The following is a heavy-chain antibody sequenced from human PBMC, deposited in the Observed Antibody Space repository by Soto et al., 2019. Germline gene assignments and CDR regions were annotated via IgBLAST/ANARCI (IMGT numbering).Heavy chain of an antibody. D-gene: IGHD2-2*02. CDR2: MNPNSGNT. CDR1: GYTFTSYG. CDR3: ARGLVVGHCSSTSCYTRRYGMDV. Sequence: ASVKVSCKASGYTFTSYGINWVRQATGQGLEWMGWMNPNSGNTGYAQKFQGRVTMTRNTSISTAYMELSSLRSEDTAVYYCARGLVVGHCSSTSCYTRRYGMDVWGQGTTVTVSS. V-gene: IGHV1-8*01. J-gene: IGHJ6*02.